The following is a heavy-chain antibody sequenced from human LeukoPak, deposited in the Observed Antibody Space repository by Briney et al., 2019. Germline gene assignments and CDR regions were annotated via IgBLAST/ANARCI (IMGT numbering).Heavy chain of an antibody. CDR1: GFPISNYW. CDR3: ARLLGMVTTFDI. V-gene: IGHV3-7*02. J-gene: IGHJ3*02. D-gene: IGHD5-24*01. Sequence: GGSLRLSCAASGFPISNYWMSWVRQAPGKGLEWVASIGPDGSVKHYVDSVKGRFTISRDNAKNSLSLQMNSPRAEDTAVYFCARLLGMVTTFDIWGQGTVVTVSS. CDR2: IGPDGSVK.